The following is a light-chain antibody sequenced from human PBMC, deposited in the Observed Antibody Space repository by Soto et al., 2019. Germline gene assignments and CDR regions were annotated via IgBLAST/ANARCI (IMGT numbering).Light chain of an antibody. CDR3: QQYYDWPIT. J-gene: IGKJ5*01. CDR2: GAS. CDR1: QSVSSN. V-gene: IGKV3-15*01. Sequence: IVMTQSPATLSVSPGERATLSCRASQSVSSNLAWYQQKPGQAPRLLIYGASTRATDIPARFSGSGSGTEFTLTISSLQSEDFAVYYCQQYYDWPITFGQGTRLEIK.